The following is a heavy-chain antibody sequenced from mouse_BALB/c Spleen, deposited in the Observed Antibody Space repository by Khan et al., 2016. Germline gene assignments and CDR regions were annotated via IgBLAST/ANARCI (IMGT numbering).Heavy chain of an antibody. CDR1: GYSFTSYY. D-gene: IGHD1-1*01. CDR3: ASSTQSFYAMDY. CDR2: IDPFNGGT. Sequence: IQLVQSGPELMKPGASVKISCKASGYSFTSYYMHWVKQSHGKSLEWIGYIDPFNGGTSYNQKFKGKATLTVDNSSSTAYMHLSSLTSEDSAVYYCASSTQSFYAMDYWGQGTSVTVSS. J-gene: IGHJ4*01. V-gene: IGHV1S135*01.